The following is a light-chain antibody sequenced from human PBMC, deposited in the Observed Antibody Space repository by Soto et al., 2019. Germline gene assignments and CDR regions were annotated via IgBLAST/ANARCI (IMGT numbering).Light chain of an antibody. CDR1: QNLVHDNGNTY. V-gene: IGKV2-24*01. CDR2: KIS. CDR3: LXXXXXXRT. Sequence: DVVMTQTPLSSPVTLGQPASISCRSSQNLVHDNGNTYLSWLQQRPGQPPRLLIDKISNRLSGVPDRXSXXXXXTDFTLXXXXXXXXDVAVYYCLXXXXXXRTFG. J-gene: IGKJ1*01.